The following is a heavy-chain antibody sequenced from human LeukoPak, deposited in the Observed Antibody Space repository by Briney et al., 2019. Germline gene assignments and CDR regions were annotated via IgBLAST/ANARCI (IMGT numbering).Heavy chain of an antibody. D-gene: IGHD3-22*01. V-gene: IGHV4-4*07. CDR2: IYPSGST. CDR3: ARDPSLWGSMIDFHDAFDI. J-gene: IGHJ3*02. Sequence: SEPLSLTCTVYGGSISSYYWSWIRQPAGPGLEWIGRIYPSGSTNYNPSLESRVPMSVDTSQNQFSLKLSSVTAADTAVYYCARDPSLWGSMIDFHDAFDIWGQGTMVTVSS. CDR1: GGSISSYY.